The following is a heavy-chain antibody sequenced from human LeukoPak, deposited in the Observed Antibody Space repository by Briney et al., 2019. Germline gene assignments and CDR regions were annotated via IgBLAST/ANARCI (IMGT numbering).Heavy chain of an antibody. Sequence: PSETLSLTCAVYGGSFSGYYWSWIRQPPGKGLEWIGEINHSGSTNYNPSLKSRVTISVDTSKNQFSLKLSSVTAADTAVYYCARVEGIVATIYYWGQGTLVTVSS. CDR3: ARVEGIVATIYY. V-gene: IGHV4-34*01. D-gene: IGHD5-12*01. CDR2: INHSGST. J-gene: IGHJ4*02. CDR1: GGSFSGYY.